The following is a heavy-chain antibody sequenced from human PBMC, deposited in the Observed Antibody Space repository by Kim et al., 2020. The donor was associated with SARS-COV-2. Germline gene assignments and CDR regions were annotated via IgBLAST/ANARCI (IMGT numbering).Heavy chain of an antibody. D-gene: IGHD2-15*01. CDR2: IYYSGST. CDR1: GGSISSYY. Sequence: SETLSLTCTVSGGSISSYYWSWIRQPPGKGLEWIGYIYYSGSTNYNPSLKSRVTISVDTSKNQFSLKLSSVTAADTAVYYCARGGCSGGSCYGDDAFDIWGQGTMVTVSS. V-gene: IGHV4-59*01. J-gene: IGHJ3*02. CDR3: ARGGCSGGSCYGDDAFDI.